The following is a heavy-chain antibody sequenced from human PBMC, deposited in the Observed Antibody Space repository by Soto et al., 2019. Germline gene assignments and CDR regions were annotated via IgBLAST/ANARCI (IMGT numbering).Heavy chain of an antibody. CDR1: GGTFSSYA. Sequence: QVQLVQSGAEVKKPGSSVKVSCKASGGTFSSYAISWVRQAPGQGREWMGGIIPIFGTANYAQRFQGRVTITADESTSTAYMELSSLRSEDTAVYYCARLVYSSSRDLGYWGQGTLVTVSS. D-gene: IGHD6-6*01. J-gene: IGHJ4*02. CDR2: IIPIFGTA. V-gene: IGHV1-69*01. CDR3: ARLVYSSSRDLGY.